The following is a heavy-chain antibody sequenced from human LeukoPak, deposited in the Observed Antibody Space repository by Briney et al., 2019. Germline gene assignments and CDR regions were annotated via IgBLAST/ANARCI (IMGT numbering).Heavy chain of an antibody. Sequence: SETLSLTCTVSGGSISSYYWSWIRQPPGKGLERIGYIYYSGSTNYNPSLKSRVTISVDTSKNQFSLKLSSVTAADPAVYYCASLSFSGYSYDHYWYFDLWGRGTLVTVSS. V-gene: IGHV4-59*08. CDR1: GGSISSYY. J-gene: IGHJ2*01. CDR2: IYYSGST. CDR3: ASLSFSGYSYDHYWYFDL. D-gene: IGHD5-18*01.